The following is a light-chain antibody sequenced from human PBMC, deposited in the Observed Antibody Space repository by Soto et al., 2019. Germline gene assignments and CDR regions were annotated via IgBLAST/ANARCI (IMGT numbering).Light chain of an antibody. V-gene: IGKV3-15*01. Sequence: IVLTQSPSTLSVYQGVRVTLSCRASQSVSSNYLAWYQQKPGQAPRLLIHGASTRATGIPARFSGSGSGTEFTLTISSRQSEDFAVYYCQQYNNWPPWTFGQGTKVDIK. CDR3: QQYNNWPPWT. J-gene: IGKJ1*01. CDR2: GAS. CDR1: QSVSSN.